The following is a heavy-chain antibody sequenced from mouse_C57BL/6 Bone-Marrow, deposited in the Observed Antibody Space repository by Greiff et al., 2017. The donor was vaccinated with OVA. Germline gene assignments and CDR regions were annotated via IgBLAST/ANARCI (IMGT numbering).Heavy chain of an antibody. Sequence: QVQLQQSGPELVKPGASVKISCKASGYTFTDYYINWVKQRPGQGLEWIGWIFTGSGSTYYNEKFKGQATLTVDKSSSTAYMLLSILTAEDSAVYCCARRYDYDNYVDYWGQGTTLTVSS. CDR2: IFTGSGST. V-gene: IGHV1-75*01. CDR3: ARRYDYDNYVDY. D-gene: IGHD2-4*01. J-gene: IGHJ2*01. CDR1: GYTFTDYY.